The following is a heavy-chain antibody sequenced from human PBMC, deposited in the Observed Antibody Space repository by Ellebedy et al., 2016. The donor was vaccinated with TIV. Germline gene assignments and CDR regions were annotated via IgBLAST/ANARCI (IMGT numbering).Heavy chain of an antibody. D-gene: IGHD3-10*01. CDR1: GYTFTSYG. Sequence: AASVKVSCKASGYTFTSYGISWVRQAPGQGLEWMGIINPSDGSTSYAQKFQGRVTMTRDTSTSTVYMELSSLRFEDTAVYYCARSITMLRGSGLWGEDNWGQGTLVTVSS. CDR2: INPSDGST. V-gene: IGHV1-46*01. J-gene: IGHJ4*02. CDR3: ARSITMLRGSGLWGEDN.